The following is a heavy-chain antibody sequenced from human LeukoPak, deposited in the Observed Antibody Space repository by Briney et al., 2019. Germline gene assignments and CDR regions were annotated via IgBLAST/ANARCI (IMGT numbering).Heavy chain of an antibody. CDR2: ISGSGGST. D-gene: IGHD3-3*01. CDR3: ASTIFGVVIMDYYYGMDV. Sequence: PGGSLRLSCAASGFTFSSYAMSWVRQAPGKGLEWVSAISGSGGSTYYADSVKGRFTICRDNSKNTLYLQMNSLRAEDTAVYYCASTIFGVVIMDYYYGMDVWGQGTTVTVSS. CDR1: GFTFSSYA. J-gene: IGHJ6*02. V-gene: IGHV3-23*01.